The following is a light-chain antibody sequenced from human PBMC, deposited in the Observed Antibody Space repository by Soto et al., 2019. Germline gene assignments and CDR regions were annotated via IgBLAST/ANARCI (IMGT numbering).Light chain of an antibody. J-gene: IGKJ1*01. CDR1: QSVRSN. V-gene: IGKV3D-15*01. CDR2: GAS. CDR3: QQYDNWPPT. Sequence: ELVMTQSPATLSMSPGERATLSCSASQSVRSNLAWYHQQPGQAPRLLIYGASNRDTGIPARVSGSGSGTEVTLTINSLQSEDFVVYYCQQYDNWPPTFGQGTKVDIK.